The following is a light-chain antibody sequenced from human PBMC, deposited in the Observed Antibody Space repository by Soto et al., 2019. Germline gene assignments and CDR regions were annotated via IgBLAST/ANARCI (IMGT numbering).Light chain of an antibody. V-gene: IGKV1-5*03. CDR3: QQYNSLRT. J-gene: IGKJ1*01. Sequence: DIQMTQSPSTLSASVGDRVTITCRASPSISSWLAWYQQKPGKAPKLLIYKASSLESGVQSRFSGIGSGTEFTLTSSSLQPDDFAPYYCQQYNSLRTFGQGTKVEIK. CDR1: PSISSW. CDR2: KAS.